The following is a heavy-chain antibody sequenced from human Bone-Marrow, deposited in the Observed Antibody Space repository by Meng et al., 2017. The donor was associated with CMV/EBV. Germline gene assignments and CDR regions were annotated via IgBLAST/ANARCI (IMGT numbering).Heavy chain of an antibody. J-gene: IGHJ4*02. CDR3: ARDGSYCDILTGYLYYFDY. CDR2: INPNSGGT. CDR1: GYTFTSYY. D-gene: IGHD3-9*01. V-gene: IGHV1-2*02. Sequence: ASVKVSCKASGYTFTSYYMHWVRQAPGQGLEWMGWINPNSGGTNYAQKFQGRVTMTRDTSISTAYMELSRLRSDDTAVYYCARDGSYCDILTGYLYYFDYWAQGTLVTVSS.